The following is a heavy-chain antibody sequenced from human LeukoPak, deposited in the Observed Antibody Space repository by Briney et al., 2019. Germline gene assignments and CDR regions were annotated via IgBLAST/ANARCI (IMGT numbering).Heavy chain of an antibody. CDR1: GFTFSSYW. D-gene: IGHD3-10*01. V-gene: IGHV3-7*01. J-gene: IGHJ4*02. CDR3: ARQFAGPHHSNFDY. CDR2: IKQDGSEK. Sequence: GGSLRLSCAASGFTFSSYWMSWVRQAPGKGLEWVANIKQDGSEKYYVDSVKGRFTISRDNSKNTLYLQMNSLRAEDTAVYYCARQFAGPHHSNFDYWGPGTLVTVSS.